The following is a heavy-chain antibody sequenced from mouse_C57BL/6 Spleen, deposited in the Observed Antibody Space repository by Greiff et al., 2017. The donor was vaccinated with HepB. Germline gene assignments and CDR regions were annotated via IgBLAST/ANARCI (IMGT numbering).Heavy chain of an antibody. CDR1: GYTFTSYG. V-gene: IGHV1-81*01. Sequence: QVQLKQSGAELARPGASVKLSCKASGYTFTSYGISWVKQRTGQSLEWIGEIYPRSGNTYYNEKFKGKATLTADKSSSTAYMELRSLTSEDSAVYFCARSDGYYLYWYFDVWGTGTTVTVSS. CDR2: IYPRSGNT. J-gene: IGHJ1*03. CDR3: ARSDGYYLYWYFDV. D-gene: IGHD2-3*01.